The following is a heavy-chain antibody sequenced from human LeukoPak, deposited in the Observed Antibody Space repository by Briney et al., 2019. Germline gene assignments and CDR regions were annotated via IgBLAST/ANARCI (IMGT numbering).Heavy chain of an antibody. D-gene: IGHD6-13*01. J-gene: IGHJ4*02. CDR1: GYTFTSYG. CDR2: ISAYNGNT. Sequence: GASVKVSCKASGYTFTSYGISWVRQAPGQGLEWMGWISAYNGNTNYAQKLQGRVTMTTDTSTSTAYMELRSLRSDDTAVYYCAREGYSSSWYSSSKIYYFDYWGQGTLVTVSS. V-gene: IGHV1-18*01. CDR3: AREGYSSSWYSSSKIYYFDY.